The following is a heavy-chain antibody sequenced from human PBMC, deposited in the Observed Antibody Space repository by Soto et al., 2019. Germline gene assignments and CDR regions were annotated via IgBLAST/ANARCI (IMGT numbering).Heavy chain of an antibody. V-gene: IGHV3-11*01. D-gene: IGHD3-22*01. CDR3: AKNPGYYYDSTGYHFDY. J-gene: IGHJ4*02. Sequence: PGGSLRLSCAASGFTFSDYYMSWIRQAPGKGLEWISYISYGGGTTYYADSVKGRFTISRDNSKNTLYLQMNSLRAEDTAVYYCAKNPGYYYDSTGYHFDYWGQGTLVTVSS. CDR2: ISYGGGTT. CDR1: GFTFSDYY.